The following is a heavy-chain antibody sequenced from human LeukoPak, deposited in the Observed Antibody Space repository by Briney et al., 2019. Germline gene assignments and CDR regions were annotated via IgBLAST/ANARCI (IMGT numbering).Heavy chain of an antibody. CDR1: GDSISRGYYY. Sequence: SETLSLTCTVSGDSISRGYYYWSWIRQPAGKGLEWIGRIYTSGDTNYNPSLKSQVTISLDTSKNQFYLKLSSLPATDTDVYYCARSMVWGIITGVFDCWGQGTLVTVSS. D-gene: IGHD3-10*01. J-gene: IGHJ4*02. CDR3: ARSMVWGIITGVFDC. V-gene: IGHV4-61*02. CDR2: IYTSGDT.